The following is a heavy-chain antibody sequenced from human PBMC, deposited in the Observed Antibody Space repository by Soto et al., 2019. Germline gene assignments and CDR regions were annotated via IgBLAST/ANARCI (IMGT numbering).Heavy chain of an antibody. CDR2: IYYSAST. D-gene: IGHD2-21*02. CDR1: GGSISSYY. CDR3: ARHLPYCGGDCYSLDY. J-gene: IGHJ4*02. V-gene: IGHV4-59*08. Sequence: SETLSLTCTVSGGSISSYYWSWIRQPPGNGLEWIGYIYYSASTNYSPSLKSRVTISVDTSKNQFSLNLSSVTAADTAVYYCARHLPYCGGDCYSLDYWGQGTLVTAPQ.